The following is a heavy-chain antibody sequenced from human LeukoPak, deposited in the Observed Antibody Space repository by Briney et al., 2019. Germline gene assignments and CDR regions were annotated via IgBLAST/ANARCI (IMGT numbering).Heavy chain of an antibody. D-gene: IGHD3-10*01. CDR1: GFTFSSYA. Sequence: GGSLRLSCAASGFTFSSYAISWVRQAPGKGLEWVSAISGSGGSTYYADSVKGRFTISRDNSKNTLYLQMNSLRAEDTAVYYCATRWWFGEFPFDYWGQGTLVTVSS. V-gene: IGHV3-23*01. CDR3: ATRWWFGEFPFDY. CDR2: ISGSGGST. J-gene: IGHJ4*02.